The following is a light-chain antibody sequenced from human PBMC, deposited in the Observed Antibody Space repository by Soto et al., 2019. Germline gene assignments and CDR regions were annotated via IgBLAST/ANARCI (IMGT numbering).Light chain of an antibody. CDR2: DAS. J-gene: IGKJ1*01. V-gene: IGKV3-15*01. CDR1: QSVSTN. CDR3: QQYNRWPRT. Sequence: EIVLTQSPATLSLSPGERATLSCRASQSVSTNLAWYQQKPGQAPRLLIYDASTRATGIPVRFSGSGSGTEFTLSISSVQSEDFAIFYCQQYNRWPRTCGQGTKVDIK.